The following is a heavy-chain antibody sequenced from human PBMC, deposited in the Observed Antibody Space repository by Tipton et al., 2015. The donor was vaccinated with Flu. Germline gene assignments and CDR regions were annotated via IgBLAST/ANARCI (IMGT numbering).Heavy chain of an antibody. CDR2: IFYTGDT. D-gene: IGHD1-14*01. CDR1: GYSLSSSNW. J-gene: IGHJ5*02. Sequence: GLVKPSDTLSLTCAVSGYSLSSSNWWAWIRQSPGKGLEWIGYIFYTGDTKYNPSLKSRVSMSLDTSKNQFSLKLTSVTALDTAVYYCARIIGEDYDNRGWFDPWGQGTLVTVSS. CDR3: ARIIGEDYDNRGWFDP. V-gene: IGHV4-28*06.